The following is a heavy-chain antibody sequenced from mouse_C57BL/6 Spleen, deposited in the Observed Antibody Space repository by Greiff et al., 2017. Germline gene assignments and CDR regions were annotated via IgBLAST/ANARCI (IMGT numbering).Heavy chain of an antibody. CDR1: GYTFTDYY. Sequence: EVQLQQSGPELVKPGASVKISCKASGYTFTDYYMNWVKQSHGKSLEWIGDINPNNGGTSFNQKFKGKATLTVDKSSSTAYMELRSLTSEDSAVYYCASEDVGFAYWGQGTLVTVSA. CDR3: ASEDVGFAY. J-gene: IGHJ3*01. CDR2: INPNNGGT. V-gene: IGHV1-26*01.